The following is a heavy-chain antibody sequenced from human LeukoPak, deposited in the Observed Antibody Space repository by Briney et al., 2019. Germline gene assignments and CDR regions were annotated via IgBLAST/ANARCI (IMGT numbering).Heavy chain of an antibody. J-gene: IGHJ4*02. CDR3: ARDPAYSRSRYFDY. D-gene: IGHD6-13*01. CDR2: ISSSSSTI. CDR1: RFTFSSYS. Sequence: AGGSLRLSCAASRFTFSSYSMNWVRQAPGKGLEWVSYISSSSSTIYCADSVKGRFTISRDNAKNSLYLQMNSLRAEDTAVYYCARDPAYSRSRYFDYWGQGTLVTVSS. V-gene: IGHV3-48*01.